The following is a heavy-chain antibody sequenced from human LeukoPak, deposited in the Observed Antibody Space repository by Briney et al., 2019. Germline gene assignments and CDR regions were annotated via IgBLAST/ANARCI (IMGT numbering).Heavy chain of an antibody. Sequence: SETLSLTCAVSGYSISSGYYWGWIRQPPGKGLEGIGSIYHSGSTYYNPSLKSRVTISVDTSKNQFSLKLSSVTAADTAVYYCAREWTTVTSFDYWGQGTLVTVSS. CDR1: GYSISSGYY. CDR2: IYHSGST. J-gene: IGHJ4*02. CDR3: AREWTTVTSFDY. V-gene: IGHV4-38-2*02. D-gene: IGHD4-17*01.